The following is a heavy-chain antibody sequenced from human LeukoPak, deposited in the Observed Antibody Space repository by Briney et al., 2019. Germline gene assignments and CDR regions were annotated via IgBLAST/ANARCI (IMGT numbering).Heavy chain of an antibody. CDR1: GGSTSSYY. CDR3: ARDKVAGTNWYFDL. Sequence: PSETLSLTCTVSGGSTSSYYWSWIRQPPGKGLEWIGYIYYSGSTNYNPSLKSRVTISVDTSKNQFSLKLSSVTAADTAVYYCARDKVAGTNWYFDLWGRGTLVTVSS. CDR2: IYYSGST. D-gene: IGHD6-19*01. J-gene: IGHJ2*01. V-gene: IGHV4-59*01.